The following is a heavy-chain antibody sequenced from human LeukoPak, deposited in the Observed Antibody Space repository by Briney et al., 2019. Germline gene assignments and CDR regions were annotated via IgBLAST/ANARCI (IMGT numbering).Heavy chain of an antibody. CDR1: GFTFSSYA. D-gene: IGHD3-10*01. CDR3: AKVARYYGSGSQFDY. Sequence: PGGSLRLSCAASGFTFSSYAMSWVRQAPGKGLEWVSAISGSGGSTYYADYVKGRFTISRDNSKNTLYLQMNSLRAEDKAVYYCAKVARYYGSGSQFDYWGQGTLVTVSS. V-gene: IGHV3-23*01. J-gene: IGHJ4*02. CDR2: ISGSGGST.